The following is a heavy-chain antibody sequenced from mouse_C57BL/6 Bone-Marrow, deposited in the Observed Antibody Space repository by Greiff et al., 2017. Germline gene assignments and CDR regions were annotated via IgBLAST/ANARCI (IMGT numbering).Heavy chain of an antibody. CDR1: GYTFTRYW. J-gene: IGHJ3*01. CDR3: ARSGGFAY. CDR2: IDPSDSYT. Sequence: QVQLQQPGAELVKPGASVKLSCKASGYTFTRYWMQWVKQRPGQGLEWIGEIDPSDSYTNYNQKFKGKATLTVDTSSSTAYMQLSSLTSEDSAVYYCARSGGFAYWGQGTLVTVSA. V-gene: IGHV1-50*01.